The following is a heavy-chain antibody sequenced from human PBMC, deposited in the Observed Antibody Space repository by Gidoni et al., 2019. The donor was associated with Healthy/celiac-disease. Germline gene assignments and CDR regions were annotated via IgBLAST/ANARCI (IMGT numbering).Heavy chain of an antibody. J-gene: IGHJ4*02. Sequence: EVQLVESGGGLVQPGGSLRPACAASGFTFSSYWTHWVRQAPGKGLVWFSRINSDGSSTSYADSVEGRFTISRDNAKNTLYLQMNSLRAEDTAVYYCARDQRSDYWGQGTLVTVSS. D-gene: IGHD4-17*01. V-gene: IGHV3-74*01. CDR1: GFTFSSYW. CDR2: INSDGSST. CDR3: ARDQRSDY.